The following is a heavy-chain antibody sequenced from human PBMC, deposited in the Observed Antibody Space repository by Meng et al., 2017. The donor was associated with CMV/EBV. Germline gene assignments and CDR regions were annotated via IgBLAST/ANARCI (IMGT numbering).Heavy chain of an antibody. V-gene: IGHV4-61*01. Sequence: GSVSSGSYYWSWIRQPPGKGLEWIGYIYYSGSTNYNPSLKSRVTISVDTSKNQFSLKLSSVTAADTAVYYCARGQYCSSTSCYYFDYWGQGTLVTVSS. J-gene: IGHJ4*02. D-gene: IGHD2-2*01. CDR2: IYYSGST. CDR1: GSVSSGSYY. CDR3: ARGQYCSSTSCYYFDY.